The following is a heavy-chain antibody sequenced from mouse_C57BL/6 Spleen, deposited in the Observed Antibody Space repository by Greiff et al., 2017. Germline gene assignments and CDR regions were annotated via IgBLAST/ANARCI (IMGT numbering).Heavy chain of an antibody. V-gene: IGHV1-81*01. D-gene: IGHD2-5*01. CDR2: IYPRSGNT. CDR3: ARWDYSNSYAMDY. CDR1: GYTFTSSG. Sequence: VQLQESGAELARPGASVKLSCKASGYTFTSSGISWVKQRTGQGLEWIGEIYPRSGNTYYNEKFKGKDTLTADKSSSTAYMELRSLTSEDSAVYFCARWDYSNSYAMDYWGQGTLVTVSA. J-gene: IGHJ3*01.